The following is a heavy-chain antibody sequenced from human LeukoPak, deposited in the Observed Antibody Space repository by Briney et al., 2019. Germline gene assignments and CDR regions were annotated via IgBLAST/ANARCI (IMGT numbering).Heavy chain of an antibody. Sequence: PGGSLRLSCAASGFTFSSYAMSWVRQAPGKGLEWVSAISGSGGSTYYADSVKGRFTISRDNAKNSLYLQMSSLRAEDTAIYYCVRAVPAAILGAFDIWGQGTMVTVSS. CDR3: VRAVPAAILGAFDI. D-gene: IGHD2-2*02. V-gene: IGHV3-23*01. CDR1: GFTFSSYA. CDR2: ISGSGGST. J-gene: IGHJ3*02.